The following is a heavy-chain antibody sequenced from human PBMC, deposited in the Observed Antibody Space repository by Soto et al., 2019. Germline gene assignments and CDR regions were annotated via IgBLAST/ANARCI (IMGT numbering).Heavy chain of an antibody. CDR3: AREGSYSAYNFAHGIQLWSFDF. V-gene: IGHV4-4*07. D-gene: IGHD5-12*01. J-gene: IGHJ4*01. CDR2: IFSSGST. Sequence: KASETLSLTCTVSGGSINTFYWSWVRQPAGKGLEWIGRIFSSGSTSFNPSLESRVAMSVDTSKNHFSLNLGSVTAADMAVYYCAREGSYSAYNFAHGIQLWSFDFWGHGALVTVSS. CDR1: GGSINTFY.